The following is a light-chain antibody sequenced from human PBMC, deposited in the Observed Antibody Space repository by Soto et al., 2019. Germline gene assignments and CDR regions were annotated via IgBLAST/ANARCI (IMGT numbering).Light chain of an antibody. J-gene: IGKJ1*01. CDR3: QHYNSYSEA. CDR2: KAS. CDR1: QTISSW. Sequence: DIQMTQSPSTLSGSLGDIVTITCRASQTISSWLAWYQQKPGKAPKLLIYKASTLKSGVPSRFSGSGSGTEFTLTISSLQPDDFATYYCQHYNSYSEAFGQGTKVDTK. V-gene: IGKV1-5*03.